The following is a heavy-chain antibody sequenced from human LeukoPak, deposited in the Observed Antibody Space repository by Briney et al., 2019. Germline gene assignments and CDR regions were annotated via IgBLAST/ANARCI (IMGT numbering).Heavy chain of an antibody. CDR2: MSKDGSRK. V-gene: IGHV3-30*18. Sequence: GGSLRLSCAASGFTFSSCAMHWVRQAPGKGLEWVAVMSKDGSRKFYGDSVKGRFTISRDNSQNTLYLQMDSLRAEDTAVYYCGKAASYSCSSFIDYWGQGTLVTVSS. CDR1: GFTFSSCA. D-gene: IGHD6-6*01. CDR3: GKAASYSCSSFIDY. J-gene: IGHJ4*02.